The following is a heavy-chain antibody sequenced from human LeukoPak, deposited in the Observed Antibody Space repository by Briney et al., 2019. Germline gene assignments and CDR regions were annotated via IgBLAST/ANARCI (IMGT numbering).Heavy chain of an antibody. D-gene: IGHD3-3*01. CDR1: GGSISSGGYY. Sequence: PSQTLSLTCTVSGGSISSGGYYWSWIRQHPGKGLEWIGYIYYSGSTYYNPSLKSRVTISVDRSKNQFSLKLSSVTAADTAVYYCARGHGVVTYFDYWGQGTLVTVSS. V-gene: IGHV4-31*03. J-gene: IGHJ4*02. CDR2: IYYSGST. CDR3: ARGHGVVTYFDY.